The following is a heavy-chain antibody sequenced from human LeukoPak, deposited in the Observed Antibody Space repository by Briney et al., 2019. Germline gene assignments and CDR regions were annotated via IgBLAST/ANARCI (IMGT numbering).Heavy chain of an antibody. D-gene: IGHD2-2*01. CDR1: GFTFSSYG. CDR3: ARANIVVVPAAMATWFDP. CDR2: IRYDGSNK. V-gene: IGHV3-30*02. J-gene: IGHJ5*02. Sequence: GGSLRLSCAASGFTFSSYGMHWVRQAPGKGLEWVAFIRYDGSNKYYADSVKGRFTISRDNSKNTLYLQMNSLRAEDTAVYYCARANIVVVPAAMATWFDPWGQGTLVTVSS.